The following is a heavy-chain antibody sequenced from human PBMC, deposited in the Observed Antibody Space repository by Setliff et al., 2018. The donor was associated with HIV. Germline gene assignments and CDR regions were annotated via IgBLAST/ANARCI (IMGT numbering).Heavy chain of an antibody. V-gene: IGHV3-48*01. CDR3: ARYALAVPGYHNAFDI. CDR2: ISSASSNI. CDR1: GFSFSSYG. D-gene: IGHD6-19*01. J-gene: IGHJ3*02. Sequence: GGSLRLSCAASGFSFSSYGMNWVRQAPGKGLEWVSYISSASSNIYYVDSVEGRFTISRDNADNSLYLQMNSLRAEDTAVYYCARYALAVPGYHNAFDIWGQGTMVTVSS.